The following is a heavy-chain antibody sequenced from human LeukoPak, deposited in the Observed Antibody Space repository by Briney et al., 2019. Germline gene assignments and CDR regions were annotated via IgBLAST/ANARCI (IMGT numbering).Heavy chain of an antibody. J-gene: IGHJ6*03. CDR3: ARGGQGLRFLEWLPTDYYYYYYMDV. V-gene: IGHV3-30*03. CDR1: GFTLSSYD. Sequence: GGSLRLSCAASGFTLSSYDMRWVRQAPGKGLEWVAVISYDGSNKYYADSVKGRFTISRDNSKNTLYLQMNSLRAEDTAVYYCARGGQGLRFLEWLPTDYYYYYYMDVWGKGTTVTVSS. D-gene: IGHD3-3*01. CDR2: ISYDGSNK.